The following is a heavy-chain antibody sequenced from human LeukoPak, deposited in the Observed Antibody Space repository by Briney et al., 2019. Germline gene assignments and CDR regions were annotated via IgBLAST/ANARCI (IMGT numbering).Heavy chain of an antibody. CDR2: IIPIFGTA. CDR3: ARLLLEATIEDNDY. J-gene: IGHJ4*02. Sequence: GASVKVSCKASGCTFSSYAISWVRQAPGQGLEWMGGIIPIFGTANYAQKFQGRVTITADESTSTAYMELSSLRSEDTAVYYCARLLLEATIEDNDYWGQGTLVTVSS. D-gene: IGHD5-12*01. CDR1: GCTFSSYA. V-gene: IGHV1-69*01.